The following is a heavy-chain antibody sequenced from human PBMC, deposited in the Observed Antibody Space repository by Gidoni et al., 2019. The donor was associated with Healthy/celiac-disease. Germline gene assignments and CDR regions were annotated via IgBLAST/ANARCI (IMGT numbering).Heavy chain of an antibody. J-gene: IGHJ6*02. CDR1: CGSISSGGYY. CDR2: FYYSGRT. V-gene: IGHV4-31*03. Sequence: QVQLQESGPGLVKPSQTLSLPCTVSCGSISSGGYYWSWIPQHPGKGLEWIGYFYYSGRTYYNPSLKSRVTISVDTSKNQFSLKLSSVTAADTAVYYCARDRPRVGMDVWGQGTTVTVSS. CDR3: ARDRPRVGMDV.